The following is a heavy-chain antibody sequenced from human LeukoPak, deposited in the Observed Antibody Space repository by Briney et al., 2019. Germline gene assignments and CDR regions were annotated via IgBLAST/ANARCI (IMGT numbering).Heavy chain of an antibody. D-gene: IGHD6-19*01. CDR2: LSGGSRGT. J-gene: IGHJ4*02. Sequence: PGGSLRLSCAASGFTFSSYWMSWVRQAPGKGLEWVSTLSGGSRGTYYAESVKGRFTISRDNSKNTLYLQINSLRAEDTAVYYCAKDTPLIEYSSAWSRNSFDYWGQGTLVTVSS. V-gene: IGHV3-23*01. CDR1: GFTFSSYW. CDR3: AKDTPLIEYSSAWSRNSFDY.